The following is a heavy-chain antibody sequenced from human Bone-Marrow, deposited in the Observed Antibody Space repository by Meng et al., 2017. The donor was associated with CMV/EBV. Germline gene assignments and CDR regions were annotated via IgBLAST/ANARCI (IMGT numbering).Heavy chain of an antibody. Sequence: GESLKISCAVSGFTFSDYYMDWVRQAPGRGLEWVGRTRNKANSYTTEYAASVKGRFTISRGESENSLYLQMNSLRSEDTAVYYCARSHYGSESRFDDWGHGTLVTVSS. J-gene: IGHJ4*01. CDR1: GFTFSDYY. CDR2: TRNKANSYTT. CDR3: ARSHYGSESRFDD. V-gene: IGHV3-72*01. D-gene: IGHD3-10*01.